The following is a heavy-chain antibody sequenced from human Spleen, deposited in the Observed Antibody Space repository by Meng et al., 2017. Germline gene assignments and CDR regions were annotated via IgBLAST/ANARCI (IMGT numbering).Heavy chain of an antibody. V-gene: IGHV1-69*01. J-gene: IGHJ4*02. CDR3: ARAATVVTPGDY. Sequence: VPLVPSRAGVKTSGSSVKVSCKASGGTFSSYAISWVRQAPGQGLEWMGGIIPIFGTANYAQKFQGRVTITADESTSTAYMELSSLRSEDTAVYYCARAATVVTPGDYWGQGTLVTVSS. CDR2: IIPIFGTA. D-gene: IGHD4-23*01. CDR1: GGTFSSYA.